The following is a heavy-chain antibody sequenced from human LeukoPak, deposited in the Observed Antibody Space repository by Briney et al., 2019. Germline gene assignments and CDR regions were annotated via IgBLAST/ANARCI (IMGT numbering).Heavy chain of an antibody. D-gene: IGHD3-10*01. J-gene: IGHJ5*02. Sequence: PGGSLRLSCGASGFTFSSYAMQWVRQAPGKGLEWVTFIRYDGSNKYYADSVKGRFTISRDNSKNTLYLQMNSLRAEDTAVYYCARSFTFYGSGSFPSWGQGTLVTVSS. V-gene: IGHV3-30*02. CDR2: IRYDGSNK. CDR3: ARSFTFYGSGSFPS. CDR1: GFTFSSYA.